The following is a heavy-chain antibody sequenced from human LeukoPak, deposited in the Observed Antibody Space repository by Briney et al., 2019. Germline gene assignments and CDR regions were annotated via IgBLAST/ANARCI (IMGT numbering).Heavy chain of an antibody. V-gene: IGHV1-18*01. CDR1: GYTFTSSG. Sequence: ASVKVSCKASGYTFTSSGISWVRQAPGQGLAWMGWICVINGNTNYAQTFQGRVTMTTDISTSTAYIELRSLRYEDTPVSYIATDGDYCSSTSCYRNYWGQGTLVTVSS. D-gene: IGHD2-2*01. CDR3: ATDGDYCSSTSCYRNY. J-gene: IGHJ4*02. CDR2: ICVINGNT.